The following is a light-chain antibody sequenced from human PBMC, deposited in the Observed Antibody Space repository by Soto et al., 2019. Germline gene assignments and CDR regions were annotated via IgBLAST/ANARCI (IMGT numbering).Light chain of an antibody. V-gene: IGLV1-47*01. CDR2: RNN. J-gene: IGLJ2*01. CDR3: AAWDDSLSVV. CDR1: SSNIGSKY. Sequence: QSVLTQPPSASGTPGQRVTISCSGSSSNIGSKYVYWYQQLPGTAPKLLIYRNNQRPSGVHDRFSGSKSGTSASLAISGLRSEDEADYYCAAWDDSLSVVFGGGTKLTVL.